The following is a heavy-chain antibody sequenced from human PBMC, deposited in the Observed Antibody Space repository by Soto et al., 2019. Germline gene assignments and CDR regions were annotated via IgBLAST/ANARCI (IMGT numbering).Heavy chain of an antibody. CDR1: GYCVTSSDYY. CDR3: APLSVSLSGPYGIHV. D-gene: IGHD2-15*01. CDR2: MFYSGLT. J-gene: IGHJ6*02. V-gene: IGHV4-39*01. Sequence: SETLSRTCSASGYCVTSSDYYWAWFRQPPGKGLEWFGSMFYSGLTYYNPSLKSRVTLSVDTSKNQFSVRLNPVTAADTAVYYCAPLSVSLSGPYGIHVWGQGTTVTVSS.